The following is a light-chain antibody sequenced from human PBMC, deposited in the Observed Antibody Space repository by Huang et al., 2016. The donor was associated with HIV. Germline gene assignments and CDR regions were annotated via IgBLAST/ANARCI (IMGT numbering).Light chain of an antibody. CDR3: QQSDRNPRT. CDR1: QNISRY. J-gene: IGKJ2*01. V-gene: IGKV1-39*01. Sequence: DIQMTQSPSSLSAFIGDRVIISCRASQNISRYLNWYQQKPGKAPKLLIYAAISLQGGVPSTFSGSGSGTDFTLTITNLQPEDSATYYCQQSDRNPRTFGQGTKLEIK. CDR2: AAI.